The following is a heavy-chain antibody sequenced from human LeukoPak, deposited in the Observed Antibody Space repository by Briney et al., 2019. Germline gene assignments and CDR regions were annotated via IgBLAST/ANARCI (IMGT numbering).Heavy chain of an antibody. Sequence: SETLSLTCTVSGGSFSRYYWTWIRQPPGKGPEWIGNVFYTGSTIYNPSLNSRLAISLDTSKNQFSLKLNSVTAADSAVYYCARYSNAQYGVSAGGLDIWGQGTMVTVSS. D-gene: IGHD4-17*01. V-gene: IGHV4-59*01. CDR2: VFYTGST. CDR3: ARYSNAQYGVSAGGLDI. J-gene: IGHJ3*02. CDR1: GGSFSRYY.